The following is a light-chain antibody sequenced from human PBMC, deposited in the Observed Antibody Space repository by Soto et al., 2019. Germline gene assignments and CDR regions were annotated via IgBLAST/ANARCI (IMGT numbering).Light chain of an antibody. Sequence: EIVMTQSPATLSVSPGERATLSCRASQSVSRNLAWYQQKPGQAPRLLIYGASTRATGIPARISGSGSGTEFTLTISSLQSEDFAVYYCQQYNDWPRTFGQGTKVEIK. CDR1: QSVSRN. J-gene: IGKJ1*01. CDR3: QQYNDWPRT. V-gene: IGKV3-15*01. CDR2: GAS.